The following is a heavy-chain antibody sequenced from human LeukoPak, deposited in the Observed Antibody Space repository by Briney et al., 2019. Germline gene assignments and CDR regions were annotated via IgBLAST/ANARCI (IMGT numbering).Heavy chain of an antibody. D-gene: IGHD4-17*01. CDR2: IYYSGST. CDR1: GGSISSYY. V-gene: IGHV4-59*01. Sequence: SETLSLNCTVSGGSISSYYWSWIRQPPGNGLEWIGYIYYSGSTNYNPSLKSRVTISVDTSKNQFSLKLSSVTAADTAVYYCARGATVSPYYYYYGMDVWGQGTTVTVSS. J-gene: IGHJ6*02. CDR3: ARGATVSPYYYYYGMDV.